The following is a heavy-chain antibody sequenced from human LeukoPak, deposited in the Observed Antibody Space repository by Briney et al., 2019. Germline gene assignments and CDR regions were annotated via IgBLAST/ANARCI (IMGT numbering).Heavy chain of an antibody. J-gene: IGHJ6*03. D-gene: IGHD3-16*02. CDR3: ARGGYSERLRYYYMDV. CDR2: IYTSGST. CDR1: GGSISSYY. V-gene: IGHV4-4*07. Sequence: PSETLSLTCTVSGGSISSYYWSWIRQPAGKGLEWIGRIYTSGSTNYNPSLKSRVTMSVDTSKNQFSLKLSSVTAADTAVYYCARGGYSERLRYYYMDVWGKGTTVTVSS.